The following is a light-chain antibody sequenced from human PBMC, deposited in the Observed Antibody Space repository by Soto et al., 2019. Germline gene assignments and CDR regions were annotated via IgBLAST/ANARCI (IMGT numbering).Light chain of an antibody. CDR3: QQYNSYSPT. CDR2: KAS. J-gene: IGKJ1*01. V-gene: IGKV1-5*03. CDR1: QTISSW. Sequence: IQVTQSPSTLSGSVGDRVTITCRASQTISSWLAWYQQKPGKAPKLLIYKASTLKSGVPSRFSGSGSGTEFTLTISSLQPDDFATYYCQQYNSYSPTFGQGTKVDIK.